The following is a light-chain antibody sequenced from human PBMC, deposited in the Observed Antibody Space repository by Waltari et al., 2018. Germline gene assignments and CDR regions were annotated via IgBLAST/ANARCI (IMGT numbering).Light chain of an antibody. Sequence: QPVLTQPPPVSAAPGQKVTLSCSGSNFHLGNNDVSWYQQVPGTAPKLHIYDDNQVPSGIPDRFSGSKSGTSATLGITGLQTGDEATYYCATWDSRLSIVVFGGGTKLTVL. J-gene: IGLJ2*01. CDR3: ATWDSRLSIVV. V-gene: IGLV1-51*01. CDR2: DDN. CDR1: NFHLGNND.